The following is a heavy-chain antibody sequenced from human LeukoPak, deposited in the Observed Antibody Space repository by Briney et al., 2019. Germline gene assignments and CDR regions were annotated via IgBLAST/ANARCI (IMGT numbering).Heavy chain of an antibody. D-gene: IGHD2-2*02. CDR2: INHSGST. V-gene: IGHV4-39*07. CDR3: ARARIVVVPAAISYYYYGMDV. CDR1: GGSISSSSYY. J-gene: IGHJ6*02. Sequence: PSETLSLTCTVSGGSISSSSYYWGWIRQPPGKGLEWIGEINHSGSTNYNPSLKSRVTISVDTSKNQFSLKLSSVTAADTAVYYCARARIVVVPAAISYYYYGMDVWGQGTTVTVSS.